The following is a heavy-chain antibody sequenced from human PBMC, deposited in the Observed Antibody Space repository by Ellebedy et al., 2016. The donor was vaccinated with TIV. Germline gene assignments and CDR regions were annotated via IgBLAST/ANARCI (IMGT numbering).Heavy chain of an antibody. CDR2: ISCNGPWK. Sequence: GGSLRLXCAASGFTFSSFVMNWVRQAPGKGLEWVSAISCNGPWKYYANSVKGRFTISRDSSQNTVYLQMNSRRAEDTTVYYCARDKVASSVAGIGSYYAMDVWGQGTTVTVSS. J-gene: IGHJ6*02. CDR3: ARDKVASSVAGIGSYYAMDV. V-gene: IGHV3-23*01. D-gene: IGHD6-19*01. CDR1: GFTFSSFV.